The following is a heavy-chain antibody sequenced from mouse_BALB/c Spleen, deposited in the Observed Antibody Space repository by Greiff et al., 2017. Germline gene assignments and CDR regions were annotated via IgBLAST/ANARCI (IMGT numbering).Heavy chain of an antibody. CDR2: IWRGGST. CDR1: GFSLTSYG. V-gene: IGHV2-5-1*01. CDR3: AKAAAYDYDEGYYAMDY. J-gene: IGHJ4*01. D-gene: IGHD2-4*01. Sequence: QVQLKESGPSLVQPSQSLSITCTVSGFSLTSYGVHWVRQSPGKGLEWLGVIWRGGSTDYNAAFMSRLSITKDNSKSQVFFKMNSLQADDTAIYYCAKAAAYDYDEGYYAMDYWGQGTSVTVSS.